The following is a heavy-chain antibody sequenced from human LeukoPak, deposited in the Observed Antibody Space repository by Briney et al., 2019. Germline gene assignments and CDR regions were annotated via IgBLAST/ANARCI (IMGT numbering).Heavy chain of an antibody. CDR1: GFPFNVYG. J-gene: IGHJ6*03. V-gene: IGHV3-33*08. CDR3: ARSLRVRGVPDYMDV. Sequence: GGSLRLSCAASGFPFNVYGMHWVRPAPGKGLEWVAFIRYDGSNKYYADSVKGRFTISRDNSKNMLYLQMNSLGAEDTAVYYCARSLRVRGVPDYMDVWGKGTTVTISS. CDR2: IRYDGSNK. D-gene: IGHD3-10*01.